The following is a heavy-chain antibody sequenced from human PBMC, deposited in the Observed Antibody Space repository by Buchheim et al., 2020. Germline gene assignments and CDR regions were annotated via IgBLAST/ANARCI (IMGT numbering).Heavy chain of an antibody. V-gene: IGHV4-61*02. CDR1: GGSINSGNYY. CDR3: ARGTLKLGHCSGSDCYFAGYFDF. D-gene: IGHD2-15*01. Sequence: QVQLQESGPGLVKPSQTLSLSCNVSGGSINSGNYYWSWIRQPAGKGLEWIGRIYISGRTNYNPSLKSRVTMSVDTSKNQFSLKLNSVTAADTAMYFCARGTLKLGHCSGSDCYFAGYFDFWGQGTL. J-gene: IGHJ4*02. CDR2: IYISGRT.